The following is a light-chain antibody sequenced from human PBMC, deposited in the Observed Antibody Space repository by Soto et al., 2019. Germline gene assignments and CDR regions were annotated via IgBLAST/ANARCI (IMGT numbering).Light chain of an antibody. CDR2: EVS. CDR1: SSDVGAYND. CDR3: SSYTSSNALV. J-gene: IGLJ2*01. V-gene: IGLV2-14*01. Sequence: QSVLTQPASVSGAPGQSITISCTGSSSDVGAYNDVSWYQQPPGKAPKLMIFEVSDRPSGVSNRFAGSKSGNAASLTISGLPAEDAADYSCSSYTSSNALVFGGGTKVTVL.